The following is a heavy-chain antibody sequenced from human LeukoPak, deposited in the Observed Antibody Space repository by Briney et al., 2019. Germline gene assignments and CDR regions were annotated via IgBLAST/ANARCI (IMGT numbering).Heavy chain of an antibody. D-gene: IGHD5-12*01. CDR2: ISGSGGST. CDR3: AKDLANWGCSGGFDY. Sequence: PGGSLRLSCAASGFTFSSYVMSWVRQAPGKGLEWVSAISGSGGSTYYADSVKGRFTISRDNSKNTLYLQMNSQRAEDTAVYYCAKDLANWGCSGGFDYWGQGTLVTVSS. CDR1: GFTFSSYV. V-gene: IGHV3-23*01. J-gene: IGHJ4*02.